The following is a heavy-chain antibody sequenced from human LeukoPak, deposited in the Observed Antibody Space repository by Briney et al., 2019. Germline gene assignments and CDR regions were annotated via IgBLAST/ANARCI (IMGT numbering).Heavy chain of an antibody. D-gene: IGHD1-26*01. Sequence: PSETLSLTCTVSGDSISSYFWSWIRQPPGKGLEGIAYVHYSESTNYNPSLKSRVTISLDTAWNQFSLMLSSVTAADTALYYCARDRRWEQLHAFDLWGPGAMVTVSS. CDR2: VHYSEST. J-gene: IGHJ3*01. CDR3: ARDRRWEQLHAFDL. V-gene: IGHV4-59*01. CDR1: GDSISSYF.